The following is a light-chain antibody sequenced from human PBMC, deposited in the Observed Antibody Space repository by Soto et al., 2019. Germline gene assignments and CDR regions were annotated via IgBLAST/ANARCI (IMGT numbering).Light chain of an antibody. CDR1: KRVSGSS. CDR2: GAS. Sequence: EMVWPKPQATLSFSPGEGGTLSSGAGKRVSGSSFAWYQQKPGQAPSLLVYGASSRATGIPDRFSGSGSGTDFTLTIRGLEPEDFAVYYCQQYGSSPGTFGQGTKVQIK. CDR3: QQYGSSPGT. V-gene: IGKV3-20*01. J-gene: IGKJ2*01.